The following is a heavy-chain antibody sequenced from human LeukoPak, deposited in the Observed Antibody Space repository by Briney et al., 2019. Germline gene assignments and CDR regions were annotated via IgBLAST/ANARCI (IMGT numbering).Heavy chain of an antibody. CDR3: ARERQYYDLHWFDP. V-gene: IGHV4-30-4*08. CDR2: VYYSGST. D-gene: IGHD3-3*01. Sequence: PSETLSLTCTVSGGSISSGDYYWSWIRQPPGKGLEWIGYVYYSGSTYYNPSLKSRVTVSVDTSKNQFSLKLSSVTAADTAVYYCARERQYYDLHWFDPWGQGTLVTVSS. J-gene: IGHJ5*02. CDR1: GGSISSGDYY.